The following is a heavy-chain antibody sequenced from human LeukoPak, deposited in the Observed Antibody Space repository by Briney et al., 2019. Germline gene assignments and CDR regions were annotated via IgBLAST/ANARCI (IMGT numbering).Heavy chain of an antibody. Sequence: SETLSLTCTVSGGSISSYYWSWIRQPPGKGLEWIGYIYYSGSTNYNPFLKSRVTISVDTSKNQFSLKLSSVTAADTAVYYCAREGSGKRAFDIWGQGTMVTVSS. CDR2: IYYSGST. CDR1: GGSISSYY. J-gene: IGHJ3*02. D-gene: IGHD3-10*01. CDR3: AREGSGKRAFDI. V-gene: IGHV4-59*01.